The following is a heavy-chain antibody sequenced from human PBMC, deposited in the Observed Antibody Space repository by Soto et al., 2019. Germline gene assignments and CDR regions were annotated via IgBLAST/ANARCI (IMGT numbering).Heavy chain of an antibody. CDR2: IYYSGST. V-gene: IGHV4-39*01. D-gene: IGHD3-3*01. Sequence: LSLTCTVSGGSISSSSYYWGWIRQPPGKGLEWIGSIYYSGSTYYNPSLKSRVTISVDTSKNQFSLKLSSVTAADTAVYYCARGDFWSGYLDYWGQGTLVTVSS. J-gene: IGHJ4*02. CDR1: GGSISSSSYY. CDR3: ARGDFWSGYLDY.